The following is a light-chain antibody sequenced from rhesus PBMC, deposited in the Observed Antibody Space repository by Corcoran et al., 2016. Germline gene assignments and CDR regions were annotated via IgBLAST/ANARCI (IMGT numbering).Light chain of an antibody. CDR3: LPDYATPLT. V-gene: IGKV1-94*01. J-gene: IGKJ4*01. CDR2: AAS. CDR1: QGLNKE. Sequence: DIQMTQSPSSLSASVGDRVTVTCRASQGLNKELSWYQQKSGKAPTLLIYAASCLQTGVSSRVSGSGSGTDFTLTYRRLQPKDGATYYCLPDYATPLTFGGETKVEIK.